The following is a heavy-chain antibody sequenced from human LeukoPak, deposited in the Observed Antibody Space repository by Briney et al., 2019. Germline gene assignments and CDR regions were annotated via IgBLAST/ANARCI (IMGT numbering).Heavy chain of an antibody. D-gene: IGHD3-22*01. Sequence: SVKVSCKASGDTFSSYAISWVRQAPGQGLEWMGGIIPIFGTANYAQKFQGRVTITTDESTSTAYMELSSLRSEDTAVYYCARAPGDSSGYYPFDAFDIWGQGTMVTVSS. CDR3: ARAPGDSSGYYPFDAFDI. J-gene: IGHJ3*02. V-gene: IGHV1-69*05. CDR2: IIPIFGTA. CDR1: GDTFSSYA.